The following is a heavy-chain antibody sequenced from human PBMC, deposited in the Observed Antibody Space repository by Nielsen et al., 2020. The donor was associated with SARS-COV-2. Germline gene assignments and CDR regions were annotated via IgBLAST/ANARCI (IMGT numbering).Heavy chain of an antibody. CDR2: TSYDGRDK. CDR3: ARQATIYMNEVSGMDV. CDR1: EISFRSYG. Sequence: GESLKISCVASEISFRSYGIHWVRQAPGKGLDWVAFTSYDGRDKFYADSVRGRFIVSRDNFRNTLSLHMDSLRTEDTAVYFCARQATIYMNEVSGMDVWGQGTTVTVSS. V-gene: IGHV3-30*03. D-gene: IGHD3-9*01. J-gene: IGHJ6*02.